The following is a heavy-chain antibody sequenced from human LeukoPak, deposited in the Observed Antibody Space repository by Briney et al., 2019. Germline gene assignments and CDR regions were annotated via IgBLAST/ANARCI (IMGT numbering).Heavy chain of an antibody. CDR1: GFTFSSYA. D-gene: IGHD5-18*01. V-gene: IGHV3-30-3*01. J-gene: IGHJ4*02. CDR3: ARDLRQLWVAYYFDY. CDR2: ISYDGSNK. Sequence: GRSLRLSCAASGFTFSSYAMHWVRQAPGKGLEWVAVISYDGSNKYYADSVKGRFTISRDNSKNTLYLQMNSLRAEDTAVYYCARDLRQLWVAYYFDYWGQGTLVTVSS.